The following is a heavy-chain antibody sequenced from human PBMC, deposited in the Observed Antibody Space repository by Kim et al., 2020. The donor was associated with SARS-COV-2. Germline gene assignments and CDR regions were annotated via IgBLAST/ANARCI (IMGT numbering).Heavy chain of an antibody. V-gene: IGHV4-59*13. CDR3: ARGRLQFDY. J-gene: IGHJ4*02. CDR2: IYYSGST. D-gene: IGHD6-25*01. CDR1: GGSISSSY. Sequence: SETLSLTCTVSGGSISSSYWSWIRQPPGKGLEWIGYIYYSGSTNYNPSLKSRVTISVDTSKNQFSLKLSPVTATDTAVYYCARGRLQFDYWGQGTLVTVSS.